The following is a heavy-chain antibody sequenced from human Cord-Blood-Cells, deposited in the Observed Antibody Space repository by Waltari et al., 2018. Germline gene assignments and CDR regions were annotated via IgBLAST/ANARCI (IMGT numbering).Heavy chain of an antibody. Sequence: QLQLQESGPGLVKPSETLSLTCTVSGGSISSSSYYWGWIRQPPGKGLEWIGSLYYSGSTYYNPSLKSRVTISVDTSKNQFSLKLSSVTAADTAVYYCARDVSSSNWFDPWGQGTLVTVSS. CDR1: GGSISSSSYY. CDR2: LYYSGST. D-gene: IGHD6-13*01. V-gene: IGHV4-39*02. CDR3: ARDVSSSNWFDP. J-gene: IGHJ5*02.